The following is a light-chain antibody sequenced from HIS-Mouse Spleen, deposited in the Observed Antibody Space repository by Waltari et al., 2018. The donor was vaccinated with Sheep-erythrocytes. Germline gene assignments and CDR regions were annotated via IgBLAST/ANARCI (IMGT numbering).Light chain of an antibody. CDR3: SSYTSSSTQV. CDR1: SRDVGGYNY. CDR2: EVS. J-gene: IGLJ2*01. V-gene: IGLV2-14*01. Sequence: QSALTQPASVSGSPGQSITISCTGTSRDVGGYNYVSWYQQHPGKAPKLLLYEVSNRPSGVSNRFSGSKSGNTASLTISGLQAEDEADYYCSSYTSSSTQVFGGGTKLTVL.